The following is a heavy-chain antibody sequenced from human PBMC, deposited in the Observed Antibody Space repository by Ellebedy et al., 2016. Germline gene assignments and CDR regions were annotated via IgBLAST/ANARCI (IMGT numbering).Heavy chain of an antibody. Sequence: GESLKISXAASGFTFSSYAMSWVRQAPGKGLEWVSAISGSGGSTYYADSVKGRFTISRDNSKNTLYLQMNSLRAEDTAVYYCAERSLVDYWGQGTLVTVSS. J-gene: IGHJ4*02. D-gene: IGHD3-16*01. CDR1: GFTFSSYA. CDR2: ISGSGGST. CDR3: AERSLVDY. V-gene: IGHV3-23*01.